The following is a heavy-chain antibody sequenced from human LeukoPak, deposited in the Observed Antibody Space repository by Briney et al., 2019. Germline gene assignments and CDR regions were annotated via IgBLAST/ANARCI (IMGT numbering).Heavy chain of an antibody. V-gene: IGHV3-23*01. Sequence: PGGALRLSCAASGVTFSTDAMSWVRQAPGKGLEWVSAIMSRGGSTFYADSVRGPFTISRDSSNYTLYLQMNSLRAEDTAIYYCAKGNSWVDNWGQGNLVTVSS. CDR2: IMSRGGST. J-gene: IGHJ5*02. CDR3: AKGNSWVDN. D-gene: IGHD5-24*01. CDR1: GVTFSTDA.